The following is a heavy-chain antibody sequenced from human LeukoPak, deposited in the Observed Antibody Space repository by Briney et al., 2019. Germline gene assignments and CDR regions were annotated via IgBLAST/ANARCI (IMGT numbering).Heavy chain of an antibody. Sequence: RASVKVSCKASGYTFTSYGISWVRQAPGQGLEWMGWISAYNGNTNYAQKLQGRVTMTTDTSTSTAYMELRSLRSDDTAVYYCAREVVVPAAFFYGMDVWGQGTTVTVSS. D-gene: IGHD2-2*01. CDR2: ISAYNGNT. V-gene: IGHV1-18*01. CDR1: GYTFTSYG. J-gene: IGHJ6*02. CDR3: AREVVVPAAFFYGMDV.